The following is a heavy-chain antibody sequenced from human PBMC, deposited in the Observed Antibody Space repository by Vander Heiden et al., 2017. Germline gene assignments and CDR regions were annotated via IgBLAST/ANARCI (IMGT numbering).Heavy chain of an antibody. CDR2: IYWNDDK. V-gene: IGHV2-5*01. Sequence: QITLKESGPTLVKPTQTLTLTCTFSGFSLSTSGVGVGWIRQPPGKALEWLALIYWNDDKRYSPSLKSRLTITKDTSKNQVVLTMTNMDPVDTATYYCAHRFYCVGDCYDNWFDPWGQGTLVTVSS. D-gene: IGHD2-21*02. CDR1: GFSLSTSGVG. CDR3: AHRFYCVGDCYDNWFDP. J-gene: IGHJ5*02.